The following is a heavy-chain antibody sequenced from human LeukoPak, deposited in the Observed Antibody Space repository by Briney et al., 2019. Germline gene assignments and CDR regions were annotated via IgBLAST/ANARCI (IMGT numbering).Heavy chain of an antibody. V-gene: IGHV3-66*02. D-gene: IGHD6-6*01. Sequence: GGSLRLSCAASGFTFSSNYMSWVRQAPGKGLEWVSVIYSGGSTYYADSVKGRFTISRDNSKNTLYLQMNSLRAEDTAVYYCAREPIYSSSSEQVWYWGQGTLVTVSS. J-gene: IGHJ4*02. CDR1: GFTFSSNY. CDR3: AREPIYSSSSEQVWY. CDR2: IYSGGST.